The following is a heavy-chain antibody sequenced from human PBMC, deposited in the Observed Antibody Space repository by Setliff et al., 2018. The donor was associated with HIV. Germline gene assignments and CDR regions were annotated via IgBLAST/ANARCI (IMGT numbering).Heavy chain of an antibody. V-gene: IGHV4-59*01. CDR3: ARGGFYSSDYYLLDY. D-gene: IGHD6-19*01. J-gene: IGHJ4*02. Sequence: LSLTCTVSGGSISSYYWSWIRQPPGKGLEWIGYIYYSGSTNYNPSLKSRVTISVDTSKNQFSLKLSSVTAADTAVYYCARGGFYSSDYYLLDYWGQGTLVTVSS. CDR2: IYYSGST. CDR1: GGSISSYY.